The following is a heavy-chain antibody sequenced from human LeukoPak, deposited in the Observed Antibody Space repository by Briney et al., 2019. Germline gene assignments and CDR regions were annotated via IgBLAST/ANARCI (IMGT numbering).Heavy chain of an antibody. J-gene: IGHJ3*02. CDR2: INPNSGGT. Sequence: ASVKVSCKASGYTFTGYYMHWVRQAPGQGLEWMGWINPNSGGTNYAQKFQGRVTMTRDTSISTAYMELSRLRSDDTAVYYCARDAGSGSQLADAFYIWGQGTMVTVSS. CDR3: ARDAGSGSQLADAFYI. V-gene: IGHV1-2*02. CDR1: GYTFTGYY. D-gene: IGHD3-10*01.